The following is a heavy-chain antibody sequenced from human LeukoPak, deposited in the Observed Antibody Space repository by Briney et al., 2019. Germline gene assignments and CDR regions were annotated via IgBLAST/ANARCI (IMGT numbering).Heavy chain of an antibody. J-gene: IGHJ6*04. Sequence: GGSLRLSCAASGFTFSNAWMSWVRQAPGKGLEWVSYISSSGSTIYYADSVKGRFTISRDNAKNSLYLQMNSLRAEDTAVYYCAELGITMIGGVWGKGTTVTISS. D-gene: IGHD3-10*02. V-gene: IGHV3-11*04. CDR3: AELGITMIGGV. CDR1: GFTFSNAW. CDR2: ISSSGSTI.